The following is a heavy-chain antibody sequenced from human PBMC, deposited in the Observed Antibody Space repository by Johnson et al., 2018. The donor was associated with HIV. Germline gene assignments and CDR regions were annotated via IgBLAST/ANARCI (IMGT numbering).Heavy chain of an antibody. CDR2: IRYDGSNK. V-gene: IGHV3-30*02. D-gene: IGHD4-17*01. CDR1: GFTFSSYG. J-gene: IGHJ3*02. Sequence: QVQLLESGGGVVQPGGSLRLSCAASGFTFSSYGMHWVRQAPGKGLEWVAFIRYDGSNKYYADSVKGRFTISRDNSKNTLYLKMTSLRAEDTAVYYCAKDSPPHDDYGRFDAFDIWGQGTMVTVSS. CDR3: AKDSPPHDDYGRFDAFDI.